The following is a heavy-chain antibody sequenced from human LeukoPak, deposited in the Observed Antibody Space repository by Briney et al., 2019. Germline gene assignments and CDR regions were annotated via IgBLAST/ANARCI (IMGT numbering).Heavy chain of an antibody. V-gene: IGHV3-49*04. J-gene: IGHJ4*02. CDR3: TRDFDIVVVPAAAPFDY. Sequence: PGRSLRLSCTASGFTFGDYAMSWVRQAPGKGLEWVGFIRSKAYGGTTEYAASVKGRFTISRDDSKSIAYLQMNSLKTENTAVYYCTRDFDIVVVPAAAPFDYWGQGTLVTVSS. D-gene: IGHD2-2*01. CDR2: IRSKAYGGTT. CDR1: GFTFGDYA.